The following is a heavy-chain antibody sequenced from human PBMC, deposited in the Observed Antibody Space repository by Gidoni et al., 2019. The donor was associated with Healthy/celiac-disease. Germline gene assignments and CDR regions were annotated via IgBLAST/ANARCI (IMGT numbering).Heavy chain of an antibody. V-gene: IGHV3-48*03. J-gene: IGHJ1*01. CDR1: GFTFSSYE. Sequence: EVQLVESGGGLVQPGGSLRLSCAASGFTFSSYEMTWVRQAPGKGLEWVSYISSSGSTIYYADSVKGRFTISRDNAKNSLYLQMNSLRAEDTAVYYCARDDYYDSSLQHWGQGTLVTVSS. CDR2: ISSSGSTI. D-gene: IGHD3-22*01. CDR3: ARDDYYDSSLQH.